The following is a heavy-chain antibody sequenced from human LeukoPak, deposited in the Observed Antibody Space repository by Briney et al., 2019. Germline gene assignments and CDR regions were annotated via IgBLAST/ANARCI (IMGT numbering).Heavy chain of an antibody. Sequence: GGSLRLSCAASGFTFSSYGMHWVRQAPGKGLEWVAVIWYDGSNKYYADSVKGRFTISRGNSKNTLYLQMNSLRAEDTAVYYCARDIAAAGTGYFDYWGQGTLVTVSS. CDR3: ARDIAAAGTGYFDY. CDR2: IWYDGSNK. CDR1: GFTFSSYG. V-gene: IGHV3-33*01. J-gene: IGHJ4*02. D-gene: IGHD6-13*01.